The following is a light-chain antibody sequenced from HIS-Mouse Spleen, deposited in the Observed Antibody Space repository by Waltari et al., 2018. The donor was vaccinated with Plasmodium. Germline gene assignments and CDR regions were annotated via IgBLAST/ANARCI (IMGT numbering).Light chain of an antibody. CDR1: QSVSSN. CDR3: QQYNNWSFT. CDR2: GAS. Sequence: EIVMTQSPATLSVSPGERATLPCRASQSVSSNLAWYQQKPGQAPRLPIYGASTRATGIPARFSGSGSGTEFTLTISSLQSEDFAVYYCQQYNNWSFTFGPGTKVDIK. J-gene: IGKJ3*01. V-gene: IGKV3-15*01.